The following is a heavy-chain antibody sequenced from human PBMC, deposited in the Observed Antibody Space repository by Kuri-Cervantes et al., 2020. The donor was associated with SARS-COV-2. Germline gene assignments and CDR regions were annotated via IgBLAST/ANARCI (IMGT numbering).Heavy chain of an antibody. D-gene: IGHD3-10*01. CDR1: GGTFSTSI. J-gene: IGHJ6*01. CDR3: ARAPAGSVSHYGKDV. CDR2: IMPTLDIP. Sequence: SVKVSCKASGGTFSTSIISWVRQAPGQGLEWMGGIMPTLDIPNYAQKFRGRVTITADKSTRTAYMELSSLRSDDTAVYYCARAPAGSVSHYGKDVWGQVTTTVSS. V-gene: IGHV1-69*10.